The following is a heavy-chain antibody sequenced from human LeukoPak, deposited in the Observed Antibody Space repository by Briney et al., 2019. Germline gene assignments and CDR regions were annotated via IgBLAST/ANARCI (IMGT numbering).Heavy chain of an antibody. CDR1: GYSFTGHY. CDR3: ARVKAVAIDY. D-gene: IGHD6-19*01. V-gene: IGHV1-2*02. J-gene: IGHJ4*02. Sequence: ASVKVSCKASGYSFTGHYMHWVRQAPGQGLEWMGWINPKSGGTNYAQKFQGRVTMTRDTSISTAYMDMSSLRSDDTAVYYCARVKAVAIDYWGQGTLVTVSS. CDR2: INPKSGGT.